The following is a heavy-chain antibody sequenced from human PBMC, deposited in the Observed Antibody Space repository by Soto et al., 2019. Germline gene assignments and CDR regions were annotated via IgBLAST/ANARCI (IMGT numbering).Heavy chain of an antibody. CDR2: ISGSGGST. CDR3: GFTIFGVVIRPARYYYYGMDV. D-gene: IGHD3-3*01. J-gene: IGHJ6*02. CDR1: GFTFSSYA. V-gene: IGHV3-23*01. Sequence: GGSLRLSCAASGFTFSSYAMSWVRQAPGKGLEWVSAISGSGGSTYYAASVKGRLTISRDNSKNTLYLKMNSLRAEDTAVYYCGFTIFGVVIRPARYYYYGMDVWGQGTTVTVSS.